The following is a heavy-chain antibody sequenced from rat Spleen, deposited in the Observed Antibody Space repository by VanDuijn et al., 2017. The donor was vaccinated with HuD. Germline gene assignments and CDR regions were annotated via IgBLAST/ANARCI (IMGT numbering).Heavy chain of an antibody. CDR3: TTGVYYGYAYLDY. J-gene: IGHJ2*01. D-gene: IGHD1-6*01. V-gene: IGHV5-31*01. CDR2: ITNTGGGT. Sequence: EVQLVESGGGLVQPGRSLKLSCVASGFTFNNYWMTWIRQAPGRGLEWVASITNTGGGTYYPDSVKGRFTISRDNAKSSLYLQMDSLRSEDTATYYCTTGVYYGYAYLDYWGQGVMVTVSS. CDR1: GFTFNNYW.